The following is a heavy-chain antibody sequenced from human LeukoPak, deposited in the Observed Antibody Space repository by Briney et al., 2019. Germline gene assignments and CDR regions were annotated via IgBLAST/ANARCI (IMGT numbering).Heavy chain of an antibody. CDR1: GGSVSSGSYY. D-gene: IGHD5-24*01. V-gene: IGHV4-61*01. J-gene: IGHJ4*02. CDR2: IYYSGST. CDR3: ARYGDGYDFKY. Sequence: SETLSLTCTVSGGSVSSGSYYWSWIRQPPGKGLEWIGYIYYSGSTNYNPSLKSRVIISVDTSKNQFSLKLTSVTAADTAVYYCARYGDGYDFKYWGQGTLVTVSS.